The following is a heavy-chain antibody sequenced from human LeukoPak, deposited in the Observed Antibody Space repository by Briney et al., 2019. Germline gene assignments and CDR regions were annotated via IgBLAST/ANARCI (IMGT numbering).Heavy chain of an antibody. V-gene: IGHV4-61*01. CDR1: GGSISSGSYY. Sequence: SETLSLTCTVSGGSISSGSYYWSWIRQPPGKGLEWIGYIYYSGFTYYNPSLKSRVTVSVDTSKNQFSLKLSSVTAADTAVYYCARGRVIGSGAFDIWGQGTILTVSS. CDR2: IYYSGFT. J-gene: IGHJ3*02. D-gene: IGHD2/OR15-2a*01. CDR3: ARGRVIGSGAFDI.